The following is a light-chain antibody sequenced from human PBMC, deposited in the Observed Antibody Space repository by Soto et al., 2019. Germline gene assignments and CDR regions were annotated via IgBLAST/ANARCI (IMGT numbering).Light chain of an antibody. CDR1: QSVSSN. V-gene: IGKV3-15*01. CDR2: GAS. CDR3: QQYNDWPPWT. Sequence: EVVMTQSPATLSVSPGERATLSCRASQSVSSNLASYQQKPCQAPRILIYGASTRATSIPARFSGSGSGTEFTLTISRLHSEDFAVYYCQQYNDWPPWTFGQGTKVEIK. J-gene: IGKJ1*01.